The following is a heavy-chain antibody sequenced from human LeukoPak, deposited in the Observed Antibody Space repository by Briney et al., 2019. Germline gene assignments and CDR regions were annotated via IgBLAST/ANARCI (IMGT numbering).Heavy chain of an antibody. D-gene: IGHD4-23*01. Sequence: SETLSLTCTVSGGSISSSSYYWGWVRQPPGTGLEWIGRIYYSGSTYYNQSLKSRVTISVDTSKNQFSLKLSSVTAADTAVYYCASQGRTTVVTHFDYWGQGTLVTVSS. J-gene: IGHJ4*02. CDR2: IYYSGST. CDR1: GGSISSSSYY. CDR3: ASQGRTTVVTHFDY. V-gene: IGHV4-39*01.